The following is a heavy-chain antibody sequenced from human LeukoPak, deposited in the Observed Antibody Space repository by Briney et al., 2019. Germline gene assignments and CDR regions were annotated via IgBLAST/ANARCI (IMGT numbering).Heavy chain of an antibody. V-gene: IGHV1-2*02. J-gene: IGHJ4*02. CDR3: ARESYYDSSVDY. Sequence: ASVKVSCKASGYTLTGYYMHWVRPAPGQGLAWVGWINPNSGGTNYAQKFQGRVTMTRDTSISTAYMELSRLRSDDTAVYYCARESYYDSSVDYWGQGTLVTVSS. CDR2: INPNSGGT. CDR1: GYTLTGYY. D-gene: IGHD3-22*01.